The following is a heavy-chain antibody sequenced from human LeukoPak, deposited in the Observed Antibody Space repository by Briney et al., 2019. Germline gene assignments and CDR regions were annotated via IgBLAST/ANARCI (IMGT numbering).Heavy chain of an antibody. CDR1: GFTFSSYG. CDR2: ISYDGSNK. D-gene: IGHD3-3*01. Sequence: GGSLRLSCAASGFTFSSYGMHWVRQAPGKGLEWVAVISYDGSNKYYADSAKGRFTISRDNSKNTLYLQMNSLRAEDTAVYYCAKSEGFLEWLPPYYYYGMDVWGQGTTVTVSS. CDR3: AKSEGFLEWLPPYYYYGMDV. V-gene: IGHV3-30*18. J-gene: IGHJ6*02.